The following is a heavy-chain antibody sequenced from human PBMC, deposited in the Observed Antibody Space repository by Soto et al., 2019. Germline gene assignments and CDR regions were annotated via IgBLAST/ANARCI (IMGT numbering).Heavy chain of an antibody. CDR1: GFTVSSNY. D-gene: IGHD6-13*01. V-gene: IGHV3-53*04. Sequence: GGSLRLSCAASGFTVSSNYMSWVRQAPGKGLEWVSVIYSGGSTYYADSVKGRFTISRHNSKNTLYLQMNSLRAEDTAVYYCARVGRYSSSWYLGPWGQGTLVTVSS. J-gene: IGHJ5*02. CDR3: ARVGRYSSSWYLGP. CDR2: IYSGGST.